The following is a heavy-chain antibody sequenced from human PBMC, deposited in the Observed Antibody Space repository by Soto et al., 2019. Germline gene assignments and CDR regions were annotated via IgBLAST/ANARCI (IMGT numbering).Heavy chain of an antibody. CDR1: GFTFSSYA. D-gene: IGHD1-26*01. CDR2: ISSDVNYK. V-gene: IGHV3-30-3*01. CDR3: ARQKKRGVWRFEF. J-gene: IGHJ4*02. Sequence: QVQLVESGGGVVQPGRSLRLSCASSGFTFSSYALHWVRQAPGKGLDWVAVISSDVNYKYYADSVQGRFTISRDNSKNTLSLQINSLVAEDTAVYYCARQKKRGVWRFEFWGQGTLVTFSS.